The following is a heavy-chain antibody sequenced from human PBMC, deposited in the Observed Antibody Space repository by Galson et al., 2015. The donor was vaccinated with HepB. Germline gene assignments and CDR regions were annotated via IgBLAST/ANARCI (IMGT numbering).Heavy chain of an antibody. V-gene: IGHV3-48*03. J-gene: IGHJ4*02. CDR1: GFSFSRYE. D-gene: IGHD2-8*01. Sequence: SLRLSCAASGFSFSRYEMNWVRQAPGKGLEWVSHISGSGDFIFYADSVKGRFTISRDNAKNSLYLQMNSLRAEDTAIYYCARVDVVLKVFAIFDLWGQGTLVTVSS. CDR2: ISGSGDFI. CDR3: ARVDVVLKVFAIFDL.